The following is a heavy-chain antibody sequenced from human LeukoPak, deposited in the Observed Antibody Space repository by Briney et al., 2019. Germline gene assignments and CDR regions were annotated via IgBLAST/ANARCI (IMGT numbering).Heavy chain of an antibody. CDR2: IYYSGST. CDR1: GGSISSSSYY. Sequence: SETLSLTCTVSGGSISSSSYYWGWIRHPPGKGLEWIGSIYYSGSTYYNPSLKSRVTISVDTSKNQFSLKLSSVTAADTAVYYCARYSSSSLIDYWGQGTLVTVSS. V-gene: IGHV4-39*01. D-gene: IGHD6-6*01. CDR3: ARYSSSSLIDY. J-gene: IGHJ4*02.